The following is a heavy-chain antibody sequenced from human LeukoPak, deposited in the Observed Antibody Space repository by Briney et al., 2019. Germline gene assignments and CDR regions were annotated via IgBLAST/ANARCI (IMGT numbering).Heavy chain of an antibody. V-gene: IGHV3-21*01. D-gene: IGHD4-17*01. Sequence: PGGSLRLSCAASGFTFSSYSMTWVRQAPGKGLEWVSSISSSSSYIYYADSVKGRFTIPRDNAKNSLYLQMNSLRAEDTAVYYCARDPDYGGNVWGQGTLVTVSS. CDR2: ISSSSSYI. CDR1: GFTFSSYS. J-gene: IGHJ4*02. CDR3: ARDPDYGGNV.